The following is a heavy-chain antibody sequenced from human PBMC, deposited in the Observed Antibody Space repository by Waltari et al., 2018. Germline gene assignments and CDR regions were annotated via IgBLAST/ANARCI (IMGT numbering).Heavy chain of an antibody. D-gene: IGHD3-10*01. CDR3: ARSGGYGWDY. CDR1: GFLFPHYW. Sequence: EVQLMESGGGLVQPGGSLRLSCEASGFLFPHYWMSWVRQAPGKGREWVGNINPDGSDKYYLDSVNGRFTMSRDNGKKSLDLQMNSLKVEDTAIYYCARSGGYGWDYWGQGTLVTVSS. J-gene: IGHJ4*02. V-gene: IGHV3-7*01. CDR2: INPDGSDK.